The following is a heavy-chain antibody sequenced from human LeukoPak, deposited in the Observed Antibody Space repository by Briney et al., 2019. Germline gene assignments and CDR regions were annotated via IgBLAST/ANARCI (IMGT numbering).Heavy chain of an antibody. D-gene: IGHD3-22*01. J-gene: IGHJ4*02. CDR3: ARGNYYDSSGNDY. CDR2: IYYSGST. CDR1: GGSISSGGYY. V-gene: IGHV4-31*03. Sequence: SETLSLTCTVSGGSISSGGYYWSWIRQHPGKGLEWIGYIYYSGSTNYNPSLKSRVTISVDTSKNQFSLKLSSVTAADTAVYYCARGNYYDSSGNDYWGQGTLVTVSS.